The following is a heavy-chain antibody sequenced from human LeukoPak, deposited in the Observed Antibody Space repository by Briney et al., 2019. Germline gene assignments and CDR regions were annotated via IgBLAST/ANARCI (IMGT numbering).Heavy chain of an antibody. V-gene: IGHV1-69*04. CDR1: GGTFSSYA. D-gene: IGHD6-19*01. Sequence: GSSVKVSCKASGGTFSSYAISWVRQAPGQGLEWMGRIIPILGIANYAQKFQGRVTITADKSTSTAYMELSSLRSEDTAVYYCAGAVAGDRSDFDYWGQGTLVTVSS. CDR3: AGAVAGDRSDFDY. J-gene: IGHJ4*02. CDR2: IIPILGIA.